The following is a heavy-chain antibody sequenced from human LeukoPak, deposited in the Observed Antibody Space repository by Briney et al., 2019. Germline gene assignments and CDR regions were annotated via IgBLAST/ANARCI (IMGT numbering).Heavy chain of an antibody. Sequence: GGSLRLSCTASGFTFGDYSMNWVRQAPGKGLEWVGFTRSKAYGGTTEYAASVKGRFTISRDDSKSIAYLQMKSLKTEDTGVYYCTRSRSIFGAVITPNDYWGQGTLVTVSS. CDR3: TRSRSIFGAVITPNDY. V-gene: IGHV3-49*04. CDR2: TRSKAYGGTT. J-gene: IGHJ4*02. CDR1: GFTFGDYS. D-gene: IGHD3-3*01.